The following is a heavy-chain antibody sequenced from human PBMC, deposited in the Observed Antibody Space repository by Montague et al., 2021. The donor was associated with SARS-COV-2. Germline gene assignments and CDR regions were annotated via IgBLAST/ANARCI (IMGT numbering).Heavy chain of an antibody. CDR2: ISMSETRT. V-gene: IGHV3-48*04. CDR1: GFTLSRYS. D-gene: IGHD5-18*01. J-gene: IGHJ4*02. CDR3: ARVASEHTAMAPDY. Sequence: SLRLSCAAAGFTLSRYSMNWVRQAPGKGPEWISYISMSETRTQYADSVKGRFTISRDNARNSLYLQMRSLTGGDTAVYYCARVASEHTAMAPDYWGQGTLVTVSS.